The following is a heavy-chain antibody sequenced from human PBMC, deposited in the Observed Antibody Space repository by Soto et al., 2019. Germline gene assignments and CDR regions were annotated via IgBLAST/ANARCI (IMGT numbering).Heavy chain of an antibody. D-gene: IGHD4-17*01. CDR1: GFTFSDYY. V-gene: IGHV3-11*01. Sequence: GESLKISCAASGFTFSDYYMSWIRQAPGKGLEWVSYISSSGSTIYYADSVKGRFTISRDNAKNSLYLQMNSLRAEDTAVYYCARDFGPDGDYVPGYWGQGTLVTVSS. CDR2: ISSSGSTI. J-gene: IGHJ4*02. CDR3: ARDFGPDGDYVPGY.